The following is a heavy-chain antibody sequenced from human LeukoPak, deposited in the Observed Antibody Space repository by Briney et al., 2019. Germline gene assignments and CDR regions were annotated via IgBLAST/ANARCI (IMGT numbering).Heavy chain of an antibody. Sequence: EASVKVSCKASGYTFNGYYIHWVRQAPGQGLERMGWINPNSGGTNYAQKFQGRVTMTRDTSISTAYMELSRLRSDDTAVYYCARFTTGERAFDYWGQGTLVTVSS. CDR3: ARFTTGERAFDY. CDR2: INPNSGGT. CDR1: GYTFNGYY. D-gene: IGHD1-1*01. V-gene: IGHV1-2*02. J-gene: IGHJ4*02.